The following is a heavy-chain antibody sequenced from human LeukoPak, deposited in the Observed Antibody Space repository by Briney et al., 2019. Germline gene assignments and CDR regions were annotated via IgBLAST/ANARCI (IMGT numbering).Heavy chain of an antibody. CDR2: IYYGGST. CDR1: RGSMRGYY. Sequence: SETLSLTCTVSRGSMRGYYWSWIRQPPGKGLEWIGYIYYGGSTNYNPSLKSRVTISVDTSKNQFSLKLSSVTAADTAVYYCARVQIAVPGNYYFDYWGQGTLATVSP. J-gene: IGHJ4*02. CDR3: ARVQIAVPGNYYFDY. V-gene: IGHV4-59*01. D-gene: IGHD6-19*01.